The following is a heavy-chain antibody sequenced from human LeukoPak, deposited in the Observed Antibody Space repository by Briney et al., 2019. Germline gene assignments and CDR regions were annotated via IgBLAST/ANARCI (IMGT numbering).Heavy chain of an antibody. Sequence: GGSLRLSCAASGFTFSSYSMNWVRQAPGKGLELVSSISSSSTYIYYADSVKGRFTISRDNAKNSLFLQMNSLRAEDTAVYYCASSLAVAGTGGWFDPWGQGNLVTVSS. CDR3: ASSLAVAGTGGWFDP. CDR1: GFTFSSYS. J-gene: IGHJ5*02. V-gene: IGHV3-21*01. D-gene: IGHD6-13*01. CDR2: ISSSSTYI.